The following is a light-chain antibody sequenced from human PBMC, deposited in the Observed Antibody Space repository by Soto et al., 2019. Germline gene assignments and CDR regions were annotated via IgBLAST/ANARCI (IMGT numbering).Light chain of an antibody. CDR3: QKYNSYSWT. CDR1: QSISSW. J-gene: IGKJ1*01. Sequence: DGQITQCPSTLSASVGDRVTITCRASQSISSWLARYQQKPGKAPKLLVYKSSSLESGGPSRFSGSGCGKEFTLHLRRPPPYYFGHYSHQKYNSYSWTFGQGTK. V-gene: IGKV1-5*03. CDR2: KSS.